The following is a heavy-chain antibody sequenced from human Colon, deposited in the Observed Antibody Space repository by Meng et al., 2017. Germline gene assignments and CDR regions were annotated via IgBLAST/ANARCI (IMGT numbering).Heavy chain of an antibody. CDR1: GYTFTDYY. CDR2: LQPSGSDT. J-gene: IGHJ4*02. D-gene: IGHD2-21*02. Sequence: ASVKVSCKASGYTFTDYYLHWVRLAPGQGLEWMGVLQPSGSDTVYSQKFQDRVTMSRDTSTSTVYLEVRSLGPDDTAIYYCARDLGMVTHGRIDSWGQGPLVTVSS. V-gene: IGHV1-46*01. CDR3: ARDLGMVTHGRIDS.